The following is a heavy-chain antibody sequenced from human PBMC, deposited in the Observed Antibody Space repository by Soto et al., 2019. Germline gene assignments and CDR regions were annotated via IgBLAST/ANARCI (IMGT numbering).Heavy chain of an antibody. Sequence: VQLVQSGAEVKKPGASVKVSCKASGYTFTGYYMHWVRQAPGQGLEWMGWINPNSGGTNYAQKFQGWVTMTRDTSISTAYMELSRLRSDDTAVYYCARAAEIAVAGTGADYWGQGTLVTVSS. D-gene: IGHD6-19*01. CDR1: GYTFTGYY. CDR3: ARAAEIAVAGTGADY. J-gene: IGHJ4*02. CDR2: INPNSGGT. V-gene: IGHV1-2*04.